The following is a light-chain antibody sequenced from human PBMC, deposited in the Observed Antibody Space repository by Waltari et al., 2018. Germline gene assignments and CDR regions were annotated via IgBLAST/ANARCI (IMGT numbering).Light chain of an antibody. V-gene: IGLV2-23*01. J-gene: IGLJ3*02. Sequence: QSALTQPASVSGSPGPSITIPCPGTSSAVGRYNLVSWYQQHPGKAPKLMIYEGSKRPSGVSNRFSGSKSGNTASLTISGLQAEDEADYYCCSYAGSSTWVFGGGTKLTVL. CDR1: SSAVGRYNL. CDR3: CSYAGSSTWV. CDR2: EGS.